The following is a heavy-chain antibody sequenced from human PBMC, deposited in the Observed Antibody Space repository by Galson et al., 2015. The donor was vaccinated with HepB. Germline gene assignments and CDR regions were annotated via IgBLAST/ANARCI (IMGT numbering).Heavy chain of an antibody. CDR1: GFTFSSYA. J-gene: IGHJ4*02. CDR3: ARDRHYYGSGRSSWPSGIFDY. V-gene: IGHV3-30-3*01. Sequence: SLRLSCAASGFTFSSYAMHWVRQAPGKGLEWVAVISYDGSNKYYADSVKGRFTISRDNSKNTLYLQMNSLRAEDTAVYYCARDRHYYGSGRSSWPSGIFDYWGQGTLVTVSS. D-gene: IGHD3-10*01. CDR2: ISYDGSNK.